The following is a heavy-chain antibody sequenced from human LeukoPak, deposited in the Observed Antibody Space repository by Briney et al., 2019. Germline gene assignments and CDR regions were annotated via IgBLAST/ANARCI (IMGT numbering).Heavy chain of an antibody. D-gene: IGHD1-26*01. V-gene: IGHV4-4*07. CDR3: ARGSHSGSYSDAFDI. J-gene: IGHJ3*02. Sequence: SETLSLTCTVSGGSISSYYWSWIRQPAGKGLEWIGRIYTSGSTNYNPSLKSRVTMSVDTSKNQFSLKLSSVTAADTAVYYCARGSHSGSYSDAFDIWGQGTIVTVSS. CDR2: IYTSGST. CDR1: GGSISSYY.